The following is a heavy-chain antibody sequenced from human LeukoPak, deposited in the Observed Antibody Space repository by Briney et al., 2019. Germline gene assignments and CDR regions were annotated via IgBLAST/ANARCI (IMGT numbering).Heavy chain of an antibody. D-gene: IGHD6-13*01. V-gene: IGHV3-23*01. CDR1: GFTFSSYA. CDR3: AKSSSTKLVTPYYYYYGMDV. J-gene: IGHJ6*02. Sequence: PGGSLRLSCAASGFTFSSYAMSWVRQAPGKGLEWVSAISGSGGSTYYADSVKGRFTISRDNSKNTLYLQMNSLRAEDTAVYYCAKSSSTKLVTPYYYYYGMDVWGQGPRSPSP. CDR2: ISGSGGST.